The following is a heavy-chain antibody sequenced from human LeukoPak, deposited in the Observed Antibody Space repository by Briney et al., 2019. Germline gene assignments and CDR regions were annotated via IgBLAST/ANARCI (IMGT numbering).Heavy chain of an antibody. V-gene: IGHV4-4*02. D-gene: IGHD3-9*01. Sequence: SETLSLTCAVSGASISSSNWWSWVRQPPGKGLEWIGEIYHSGSTNYNPSLKSRVSITVDKTKNQFSLEVSSVTAADTAVYYCARCLSLHYDILTGFFSMDVWGQGTTVTVSS. J-gene: IGHJ6*02. CDR3: ARCLSLHYDILTGFFSMDV. CDR1: GASISSSNW. CDR2: IYHSGST.